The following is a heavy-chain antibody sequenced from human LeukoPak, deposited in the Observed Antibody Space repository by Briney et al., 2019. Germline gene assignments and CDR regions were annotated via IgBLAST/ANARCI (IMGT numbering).Heavy chain of an antibody. CDR3: ARAGYCSTTSCYALRY. J-gene: IGHJ4*02. D-gene: IGHD2-2*01. CDR2: IYSDGST. Sequence: GGSLRLSCAASGFTVSNNFMNWVRQAPGKGLEWVSVIYSDGSTYYADSVKGRFTISRDNSKNTLSLQMNSLRVEDTAVYYCARAGYCSTTSCYALRYWGQGNLVPVSS. CDR1: GFTVSNNF. V-gene: IGHV3-53*01.